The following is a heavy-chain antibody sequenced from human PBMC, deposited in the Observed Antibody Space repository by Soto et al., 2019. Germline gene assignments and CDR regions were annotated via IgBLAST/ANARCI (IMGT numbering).Heavy chain of an antibody. CDR1: GYTFSDYY. V-gene: IGHV1-2*02. J-gene: IGHJ4*02. CDR2: INANSGGT. D-gene: IGHD6-19*01. Sequence: QVQLVQSGAEVKKPGASVKVSCKASGYTFSDYYMHWVRQAPGQGREWMGWINANSGGTTYAPKFQGRVTMTRDTSISTAYMELSRLRSDDTAIYFCARLQIEVAGTNWGQGTLVTVSS. CDR3: ARLQIEVAGTN.